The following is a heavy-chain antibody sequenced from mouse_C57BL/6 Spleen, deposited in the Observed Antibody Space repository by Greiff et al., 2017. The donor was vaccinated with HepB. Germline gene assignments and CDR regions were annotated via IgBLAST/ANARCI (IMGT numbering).Heavy chain of an antibody. V-gene: IGHV7-3*01. CDR1: GFTFTDYY. CDR3: ARSSWDNYAMDY. CDR2: IRTKANGYTT. D-gene: IGHD4-1*01. Sequence: DVMLVESGGGLVQPGGSLSLSCAASGFTFTDYYMSWVRQPPGKALEWLGFIRTKANGYTTEYSASVKGRFTISRDNSQSTLYLQMNALRAEDSATYYCARSSWDNYAMDYWGQGTSVTVSS. J-gene: IGHJ4*01.